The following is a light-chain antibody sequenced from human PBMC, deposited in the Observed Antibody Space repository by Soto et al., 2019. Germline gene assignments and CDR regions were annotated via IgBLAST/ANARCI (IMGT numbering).Light chain of an antibody. CDR2: GAS. CDR1: QSVSSSY. CDR3: QQYGSSPT. J-gene: IGKJ5*01. V-gene: IGKV3-20*01. Sequence: EIVVTQSPCTLSLSPGERATLSCRASQSVSSSYLAWYQQKPGQAPRLLIYGASSRATGIPDRFSGSGSGTDFTLTISRLEPEDFAVYYCQQYGSSPTFGQGTRLEIK.